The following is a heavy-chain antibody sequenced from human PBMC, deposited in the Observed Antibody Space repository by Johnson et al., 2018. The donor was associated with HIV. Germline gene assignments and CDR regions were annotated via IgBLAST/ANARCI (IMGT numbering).Heavy chain of an antibody. V-gene: IGHV3-11*04. CDR3: ARALLIAARPVGAFDI. CDR2: ISSSGSTI. D-gene: IGHD6-6*01. CDR1: VFTFSDHY. Sequence: QVQLVESGGGLVKPGGSLRLSCSGSVFTFSDHYMSWVRQAPGKGLEWVSYISSSGSTIYYADSVKGRFTISRDNAKNSLYLQMNSLRGEDSAVYYCARALLIAARPVGAFDIWGQGTMVTVSS. J-gene: IGHJ3*02.